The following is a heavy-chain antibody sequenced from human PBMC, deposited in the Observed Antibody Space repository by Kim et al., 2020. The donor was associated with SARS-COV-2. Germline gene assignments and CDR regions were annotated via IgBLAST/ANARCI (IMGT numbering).Heavy chain of an antibody. D-gene: IGHD2-21*02. Sequence: GASLKISCKGSGYSFTSYWISWVRQMPGKGLEWMGRIDPSDSYTNYSPSFQGHVTISADKSISTAYLQWSSLKASDTAMYYCARHDQGLMDVWGQGTTVTVSS. CDR2: IDPSDSYT. J-gene: IGHJ6*02. CDR1: GYSFTSYW. V-gene: IGHV5-10-1*01. CDR3: ARHDQGLMDV.